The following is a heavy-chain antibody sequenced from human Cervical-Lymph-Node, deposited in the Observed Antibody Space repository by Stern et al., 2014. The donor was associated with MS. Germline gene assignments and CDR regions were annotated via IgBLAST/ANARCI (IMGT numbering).Heavy chain of an antibody. CDR1: GFTVSSNY. J-gene: IGHJ4*02. V-gene: IGHV3-53*01. Sequence: EVQLVESGGGLIQPGGSLRLSCAASGFTVSSNYMSWVRQAPGKGLEWVSVIYSGGSTYYADSVKGRFTISRDNSKNTLYLQMNSLRAEDTAVYYCARDPPYSSSRFDYWGQGTLVTVSS. D-gene: IGHD6-13*01. CDR2: IYSGGST. CDR3: ARDPPYSSSRFDY.